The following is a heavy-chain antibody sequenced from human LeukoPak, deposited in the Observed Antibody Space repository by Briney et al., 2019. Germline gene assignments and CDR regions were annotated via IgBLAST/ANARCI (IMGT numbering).Heavy chain of an antibody. CDR1: GFTFSSYA. CDR3: AKGMDYGGNLFVDY. J-gene: IGHJ4*02. D-gene: IGHD4-23*01. Sequence: GGSLKLSCAASGFTFSSYAMSWVRQAPGKGLEWVSVIYSGGSTYYADSVKGRFTISRDNSKNSLYLQMNSLRAEDTALYYCAKGMDYGGNLFVDYWGQGTLVTVSS. V-gene: IGHV3-23*03. CDR2: IYSGGST.